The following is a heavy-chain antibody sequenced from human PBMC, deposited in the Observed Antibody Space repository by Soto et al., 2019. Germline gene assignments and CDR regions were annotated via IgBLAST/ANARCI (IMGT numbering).Heavy chain of an antibody. CDR3: ARDLAYCSTPSCYARGDNWFDP. J-gene: IGHJ5*02. V-gene: IGHV1-46*01. CDR1: GYTFTSYY. CDR2: INPSGGST. D-gene: IGHD2-2*01. Sequence: ASVKVSCKASGYTFTSYYMHWVRQAPGQGLEWMGIINPSGGSTSYAQKFQGRVTMTRDTSTSTVYMELSSLRSEDTAVYYCARDLAYCSTPSCYARGDNWFDPWGQGTLVTVSS.